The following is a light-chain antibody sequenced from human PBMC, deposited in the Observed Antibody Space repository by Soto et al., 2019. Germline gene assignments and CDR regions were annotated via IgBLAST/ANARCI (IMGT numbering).Light chain of an antibody. CDR3: QQYGGTPPT. CDR1: ESVSNNY. Sequence: EIVFTQSPGTLSLSPGERATLSCRASESVSNNYLAWYQRKPGQAPRPLIYGASYRATDSPYRFSGSGSGTDFTLTIARLEAEDFAVYICQQYGGTPPTFGLGTKVEI. V-gene: IGKV3-20*01. CDR2: GAS. J-gene: IGKJ1*01.